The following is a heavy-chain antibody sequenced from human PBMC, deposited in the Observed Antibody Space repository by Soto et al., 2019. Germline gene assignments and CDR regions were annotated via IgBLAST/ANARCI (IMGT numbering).Heavy chain of an antibody. CDR1: GGTFSSYA. D-gene: IGHD6-13*01. CDR3: ARDEYSSSWDGITRYYYYGMDV. V-gene: IGHV1-69*01. J-gene: IGHJ6*02. CDR2: IIPIFGTA. Sequence: QVQLVQSGAEVKKPGSSVKVSCKASGGTFSSYAISWVRQAPGQGLEWMGGIIPIFGTANYAQKFQGSVTITADESTSTAYMELSSLRSEDTAVYYCARDEYSSSWDGITRYYYYGMDVWGQGTTVTVSS.